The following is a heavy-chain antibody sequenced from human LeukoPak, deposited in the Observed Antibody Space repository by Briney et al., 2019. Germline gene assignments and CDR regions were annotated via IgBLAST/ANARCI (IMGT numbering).Heavy chain of an antibody. CDR3: ARGPLEGISLSLY. J-gene: IGHJ4*02. V-gene: IGHV1-2*02. D-gene: IGHD6-13*01. Sequence: GASVKVSCKASGFTFTGYYMHWVRQAPGQGLEWMGWINPNSGGTNYAQKFRGRVTMTRDTSISTAYMELSRLRSDDTAVYYCARGPLEGISLSLYWGQGTLVTVSS. CDR2: INPNSGGT. CDR1: GFTFTGYY.